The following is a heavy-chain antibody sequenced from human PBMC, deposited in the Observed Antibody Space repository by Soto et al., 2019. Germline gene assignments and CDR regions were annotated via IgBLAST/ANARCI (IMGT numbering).Heavy chain of an antibody. CDR2: IYPGDSDT. V-gene: IGHV5-51*01. Sequence: GESLKISCKGSGYSFTSYWISWVRQMPGKGLEWMGIIYPGDSDTRYSPSFQGQVTISADKSISTAYLQWSSLKASDTAMYYCARTGPYSSSSGVYYYYYYGMDVWGQGTTVTVSS. J-gene: IGHJ6*02. CDR3: ARTGPYSSSSGVYYYYYYGMDV. CDR1: GYSFTSYW. D-gene: IGHD6-6*01.